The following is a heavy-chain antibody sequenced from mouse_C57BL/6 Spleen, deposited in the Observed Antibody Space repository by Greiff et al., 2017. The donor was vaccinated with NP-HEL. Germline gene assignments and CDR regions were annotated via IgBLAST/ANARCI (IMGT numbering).Heavy chain of an antibody. J-gene: IGHJ1*03. Sequence: VQLQQPGAELVKPGASVKLSCKASGYTFTSYWMQWVKQRPGQGLEWIGEIDPSDSYTNYNQKFKGKATLTVDTSSSTAYMQLSSLTSEDSAVYYCARVTTVEDWYFDVWGTGTTVTVSS. CDR3: ARVTTVEDWYFDV. CDR2: IDPSDSYT. CDR1: GYTFTSYW. V-gene: IGHV1-50*01. D-gene: IGHD1-1*01.